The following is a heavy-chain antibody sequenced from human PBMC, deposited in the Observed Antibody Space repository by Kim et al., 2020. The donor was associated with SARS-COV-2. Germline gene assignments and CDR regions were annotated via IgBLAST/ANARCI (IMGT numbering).Heavy chain of an antibody. J-gene: IGHJ4*01. Sequence: GGSLRLSCAASGSTFSNYGMSWVRQAPGKGREWVSAISGITGSTYYADSVKGRFTISRDNSKNHLYLQTNSLRAEDTAVNYCPKDRDGGTSSQSYYFAY. V-gene: IGHV3-23*01. CDR1: GSTFSNYG. CDR3: PKDRDGGTSSQSYYFAY. CDR2: ISGITGST. D-gene: IGHD2-21*02.